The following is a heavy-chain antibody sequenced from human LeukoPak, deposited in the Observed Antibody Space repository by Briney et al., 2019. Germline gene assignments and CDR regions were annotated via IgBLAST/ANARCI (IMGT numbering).Heavy chain of an antibody. J-gene: IGHJ4*02. Sequence: GESLKISCKGSGYSFSTYWIGWVRQMPGKGLEWMGIIYPGDFDIRYSPSFQGQVTISADKFISTVYLQWSSLKASDTAMYYCARQVGPTLHFDYWGQGTLVTVSS. D-gene: IGHD1-26*01. CDR1: GYSFSTYW. V-gene: IGHV5-51*01. CDR3: ARQVGPTLHFDY. CDR2: IYPGDFDI.